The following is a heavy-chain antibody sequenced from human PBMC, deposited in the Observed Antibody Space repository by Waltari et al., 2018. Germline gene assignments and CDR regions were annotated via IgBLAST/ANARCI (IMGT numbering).Heavy chain of an antibody. J-gene: IGHJ3*02. CDR2: IYYSGST. CDR1: GGSISSVGYY. Sequence: QVQLQESGPGLVKPSQTLSLTCTVSGGSISSVGYYWSLIRQHPGKGLEWIGYIYYSGSTYYNPSLKSRVTISVDTSKNQFSLKLSSVTAADTAVYYCARTGGPNDAFDIWGQGTMVTVSS. CDR3: ARTGGPNDAFDI. V-gene: IGHV4-31*03.